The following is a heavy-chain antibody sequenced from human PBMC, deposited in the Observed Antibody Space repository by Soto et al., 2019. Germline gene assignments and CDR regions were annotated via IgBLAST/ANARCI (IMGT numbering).Heavy chain of an antibody. CDR2: TLFDGSNS. J-gene: IGHJ4*02. Sequence: GGSLRLSCAAPGFTFRSYGMHWVRQAPGKGLEWVAVTLFDGSNSYYADSVKGRFTISRDNSKKTLYLQMNSLRAEDTALYYCARALGGIYRPYFDDWGQGTLVTVSS. D-gene: IGHD1-26*01. CDR1: GFTFRSYG. V-gene: IGHV3-30*03. CDR3: ARALGGIYRPYFDD.